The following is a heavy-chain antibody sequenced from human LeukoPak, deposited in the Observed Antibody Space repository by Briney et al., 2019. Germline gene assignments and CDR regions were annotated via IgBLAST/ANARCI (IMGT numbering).Heavy chain of an antibody. CDR3: ARGPYYDFWSGSADYYYYMDV. CDR1: GYTFTGYY. Sequence: ASLKVSCKASGYTFTGYYMHWVRQAPGQGLEWMGWINPNSGGTNYAQKFQGRVTMTRDTSISTAYMELSRLRSDDTAVYYCARGPYYDFWSGSADYYYYMDVWGKGTTVTVSS. J-gene: IGHJ6*03. D-gene: IGHD3-3*01. V-gene: IGHV1-2*02. CDR2: INPNSGGT.